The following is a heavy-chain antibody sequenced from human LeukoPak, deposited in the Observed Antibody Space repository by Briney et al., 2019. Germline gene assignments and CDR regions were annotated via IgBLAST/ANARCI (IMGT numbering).Heavy chain of an antibody. CDR1: GFTFSSYA. J-gene: IGHJ4*02. CDR2: ISYDGSNK. D-gene: IGHD4-17*01. Sequence: PGGSLRLSCAASGFTFSSYAMHWVRQAPGKGLEWVAVISYDGSNKYYADSVKGRFTISRDNSKNTLYLQMNSLRAEDTAVYYRARANDYGDYEGVGYWGQGTLVTVSS. V-gene: IGHV3-30*04. CDR3: ARANDYGDYEGVGY.